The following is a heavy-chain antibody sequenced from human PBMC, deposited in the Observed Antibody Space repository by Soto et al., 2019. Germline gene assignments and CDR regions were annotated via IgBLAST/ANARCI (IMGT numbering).Heavy chain of an antibody. CDR2: IYYSGST. CDR3: AREMYYDFWSGYPAYYYYYMDV. V-gene: IGHV4-39*02. CDR1: GGSISSSSYY. D-gene: IGHD3-3*01. Sequence: SETLSLTCTVSGGSISSSSYYWGWIRQPPGKGLEWIGSIYYSGSTYYNPSLKSRVTISVDTSKNQFSLKLSSVTAADTAVYYCAREMYYDFWSGYPAYYYYYMDVWGKGTTVTVSS. J-gene: IGHJ6*03.